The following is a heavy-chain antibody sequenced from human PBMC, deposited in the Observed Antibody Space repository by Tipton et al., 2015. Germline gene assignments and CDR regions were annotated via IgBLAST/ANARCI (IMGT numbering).Heavy chain of an antibody. V-gene: IGHV6-1*01. CDR1: GDSVSSNTAA. CDR2: TYYRSKWRD. J-gene: IGHJ4*02. Sequence: GLVKPSETLSLTCAIFGDSVSSNTAAWHWIRQSPSRGLEWLGRTYYRSKWRDDYSVSVKSRITINSDTSKNQISLQLNSVTPEDTAIYYCARGTVTKEFDYWGQGTLVTVSS. D-gene: IGHD1-7*01. CDR3: ARGTVTKEFDY.